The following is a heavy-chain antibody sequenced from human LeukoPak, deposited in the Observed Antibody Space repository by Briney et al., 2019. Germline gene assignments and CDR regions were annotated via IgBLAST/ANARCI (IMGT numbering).Heavy chain of an antibody. CDR1: GYTFTDYY. Sequence: ASVKVSCKASGYTFTDYYIHWVRQAPGQGLEWMGRISPNSGGTSYAQKFQGRVTMTRDTSTSTVYMELSSLRSEDTAVYYCARGAGPTRGGSPWYFDLWGSGTLVTVSS. CDR3: ARGAGPTRGGSPWYFDL. J-gene: IGHJ2*01. V-gene: IGHV1-2*06. CDR2: ISPNSGGT. D-gene: IGHD1-26*01.